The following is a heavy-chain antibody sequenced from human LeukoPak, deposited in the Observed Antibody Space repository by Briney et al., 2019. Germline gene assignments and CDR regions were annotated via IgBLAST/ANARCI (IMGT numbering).Heavy chain of an antibody. CDR2: ISSSSSTI. V-gene: IGHV3-48*01. CDR1: GFTFSSYS. D-gene: IGHD3-16*02. J-gene: IGHJ3*02. Sequence: GGSLRLSCAASGFTFSSYSMNWVRQAPGKGLEWVSYISSSSSTIYYADSVKGRFTISRDNAKNSLYLQMNSLRAEDTAVYYCARSVMITFGGVIVVDAFDIWGQGTMVTVSS. CDR3: ARSVMITFGGVIVVDAFDI.